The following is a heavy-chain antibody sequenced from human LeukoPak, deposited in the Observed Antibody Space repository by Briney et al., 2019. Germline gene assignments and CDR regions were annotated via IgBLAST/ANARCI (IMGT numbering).Heavy chain of an antibody. Sequence: ASVKVSCKTSGYSFTAFYIHWVRQAPGQGLEWMGWIHPRRGDTNYAQKFQGRVTMARDTSISTAYMELSRLRSDDTAVYYCARETGYYDSSGYYDYWGQGTLVTVSS. V-gene: IGHV1-2*02. CDR2: IHPRRGDT. D-gene: IGHD3-22*01. J-gene: IGHJ4*02. CDR3: ARETGYYDSSGYYDY. CDR1: GYSFTAFY.